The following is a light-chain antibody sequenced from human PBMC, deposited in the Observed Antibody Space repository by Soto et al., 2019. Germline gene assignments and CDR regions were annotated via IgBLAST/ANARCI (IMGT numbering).Light chain of an antibody. CDR2: GAS. V-gene: IGKV3-20*01. CDR3: QQYGGSPPFT. J-gene: IGKJ2*01. Sequence: EVVLTQSPGTLSLSPGERATLSCRASQSVSSSYLAWYQQTPGQAPRLLIYGASSRATGIPDRFSGSGSGTDFTLTISRLEPEVFAVYYCQQYGGSPPFTFGQGTKLEIK. CDR1: QSVSSSY.